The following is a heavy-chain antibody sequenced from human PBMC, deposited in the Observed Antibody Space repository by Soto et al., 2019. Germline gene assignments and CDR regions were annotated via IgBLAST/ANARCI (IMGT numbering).Heavy chain of an antibody. CDR1: GGSLGDVY. D-gene: IGHD2-15*01. V-gene: IGHV4-59*08. Sequence: QVKLHESGRGLVKPSETLSLSCTVSGGSLGDVYWTWIRQPPGKEMEWIGYISTTGATNYSPSLKSRVTMSTDTSKNQFSLNLSSVTAADTAIYFCARHGGDVVMVRDWGQGIQVTVSS. CDR3: ARHGGDVVMVRD. CDR2: ISTTGAT. J-gene: IGHJ4*02.